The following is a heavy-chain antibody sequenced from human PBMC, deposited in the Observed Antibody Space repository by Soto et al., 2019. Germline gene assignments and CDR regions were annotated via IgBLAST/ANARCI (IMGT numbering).Heavy chain of an antibody. V-gene: IGHV1-2*02. J-gene: IGHJ6*02. CDR1: GYTFTGYY. CDR2: SNPNSGGT. D-gene: IGHD3-22*01. CDR3: AREVTMIVAVLGPYGMDV. Sequence: ASVKVSCKASGYTFTGYYMHWVRQAPGQGLEWMGWSNPNSGGTNYAQKFQGRVTMTRDTSISTAYMELSRLRSDDTAVYYCAREVTMIVAVLGPYGMDVWGQGTTVTVSS.